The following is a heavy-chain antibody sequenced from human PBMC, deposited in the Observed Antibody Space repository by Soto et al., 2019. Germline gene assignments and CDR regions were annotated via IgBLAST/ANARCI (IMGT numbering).Heavy chain of an antibody. J-gene: IGHJ6*02. CDR1: GYSFTSYW. CDR3: ASPTAGIGYYYSGMDV. D-gene: IGHD3-10*01. CDR2: IDPSDSYT. V-gene: IGHV5-10-1*01. Sequence: PGESLKISCKGSGYSFTSYWISWVRQMPGKGLEWMGRIDPSDSYTNYSPSFQGHVTISADKSISTAYLQWSSLKASDTAMYYCASPTAGIGYYYSGMDVWGQGTTVTVPS.